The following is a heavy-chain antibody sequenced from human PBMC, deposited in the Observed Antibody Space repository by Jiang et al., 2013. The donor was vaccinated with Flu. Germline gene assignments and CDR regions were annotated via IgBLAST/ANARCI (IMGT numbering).Heavy chain of an antibody. CDR3: AKLWDSSSWYDY. J-gene: IGHJ4*02. CDR2: ISGSGGST. D-gene: IGHD6-13*01. CDR1: GFTFSSYA. Sequence: RLSCAASGFTFSSYAMSWVRQAPGKGLEWVSAISGSGGSTYYADSVKGRFTISRDNSKNTLYLQMNSLRAEDTAVYYCAKLWDSSSWYDYWGQGTLVTVSS. V-gene: IGHV3-23*01.